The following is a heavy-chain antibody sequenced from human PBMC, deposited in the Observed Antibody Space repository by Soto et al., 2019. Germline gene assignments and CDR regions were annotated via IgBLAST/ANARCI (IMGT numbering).Heavy chain of an antibody. J-gene: IGHJ6*03. CDR3: ARSLGTTFDYYYYYYMDV. CDR1: SGSISSSNW. Sequence: QVQLQESGPGLVKPSGTLSLTCAVSSGSISSSNWWSWVRQPPGKGLEWIGEIYHSGSTNYHPSLKSRVTISIDQSKDQFSLKLSSVTAADTAVYYCARSLGTTFDYYYYYYMDVWGTGTTVTVSS. CDR2: IYHSGST. D-gene: IGHD3-16*01. V-gene: IGHV4-4*02.